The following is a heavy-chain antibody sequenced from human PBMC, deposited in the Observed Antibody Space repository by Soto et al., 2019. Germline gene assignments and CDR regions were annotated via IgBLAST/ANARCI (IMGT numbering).Heavy chain of an antibody. Sequence: QVQLVESGGGVVQPGRSLRLSCAASGFTFSSYAMHWVRQAPGKGLAWVAIISHDGSNKYYADSVEGRLTISRDNSKNTLYLQMNSLRAEDTAVYYCAKNTGYSYGFPFDYGGQGTLVTVSS. J-gene: IGHJ4*02. V-gene: IGHV3-30*18. D-gene: IGHD5-18*01. CDR1: GFTFSSYA. CDR2: ISHDGSNK. CDR3: AKNTGYSYGFPFDY.